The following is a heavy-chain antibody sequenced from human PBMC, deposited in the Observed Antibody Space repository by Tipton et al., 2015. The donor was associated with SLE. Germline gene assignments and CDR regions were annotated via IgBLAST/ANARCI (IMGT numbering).Heavy chain of an antibody. CDR3: AGLAVAGMWYYFDF. J-gene: IGHJ4*02. V-gene: IGHV4-59*11. Sequence: TLSLTCTVSGASIGSHHWTWIRQPPGKGLEWIGNIFYSGGTNYSPFLNSRITISVDTSKNQLSLNVISMTAADTAVYYRAGLAVAGMWYYFDFWGQGAPVTVSS. CDR1: GASIGSHH. D-gene: IGHD6-19*01. CDR2: IFYSGGT.